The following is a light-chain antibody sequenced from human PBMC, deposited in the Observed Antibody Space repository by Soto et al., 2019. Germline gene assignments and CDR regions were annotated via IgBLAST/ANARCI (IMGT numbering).Light chain of an antibody. CDR1: RSVRND. V-gene: IGKV3-15*01. Sequence: EIVMTQSPATLSVSPGERATISCRASRSVRNDLAWYQQKPGKPPRVLVYGASTTATGVPARFSGSGSGTEFTLTISSLQSEDSALYYCKQYNNWYSFGQGTKLEIK. CDR3: KQYNNWYS. J-gene: IGKJ2*03. CDR2: GAS.